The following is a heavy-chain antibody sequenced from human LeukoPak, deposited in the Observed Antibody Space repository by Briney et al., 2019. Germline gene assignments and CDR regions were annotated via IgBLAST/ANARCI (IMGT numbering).Heavy chain of an antibody. D-gene: IGHD5-24*01. CDR2: IFSSGST. Sequence: PSETLSLTCTVYGGSISTYSWSWIRQPPGKGLEWIGYIFSSGSTNSNPSLKSRVTISVDTSKNHLSLKLSSVTAADTAVYYCARLEEMPTIASAFDIWGQGTVVTVSS. CDR3: ARLEEMPTIASAFDI. CDR1: GGSISTYS. V-gene: IGHV4-59*08. J-gene: IGHJ3*02.